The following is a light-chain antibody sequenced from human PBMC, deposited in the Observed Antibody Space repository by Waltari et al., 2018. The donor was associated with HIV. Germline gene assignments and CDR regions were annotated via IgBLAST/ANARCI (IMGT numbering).Light chain of an antibody. J-gene: IGLJ2*01. CDR1: SSDVGSYNR. V-gene: IGLV2-18*02. CDR3: SSYTSSSTRVV. Sequence: QSALTQPPSVSGSPGQSVTISCTGTSSDVGSYNRVSWYQQPPGTAPKLMIYEVSNRPSGGPDRFSGSNSRNTASLTISGLQAEDEADYYCSSYTSSSTRVVFGGGTKLTVL. CDR2: EVS.